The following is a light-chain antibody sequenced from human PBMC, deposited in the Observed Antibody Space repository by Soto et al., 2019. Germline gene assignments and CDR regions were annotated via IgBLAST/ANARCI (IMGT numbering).Light chain of an antibody. CDR1: QGISSA. J-gene: IGKJ4*01. CDR3: QQFNSYRLT. CDR2: DAS. V-gene: IGKV1-13*02. Sequence: AIQLTQSPSSLSASVGDRVTITCRASQGISSALAWYQQKPGKAPKLLIYDASSLESGVPSRFSGSGSGTDFTLTISCLQPEDFATYYCQQFNSYRLTFGGGTKVEIK.